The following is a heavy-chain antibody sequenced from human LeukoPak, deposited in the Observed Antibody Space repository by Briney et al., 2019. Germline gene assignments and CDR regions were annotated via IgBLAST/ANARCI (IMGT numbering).Heavy chain of an antibody. V-gene: IGHV3-48*04. D-gene: IGHD3-16*01. CDR2: ISSSSSTI. Sequence: PGGSLRLSCAASGFTFSIYSMNWVRQAPGKGLEWVSYISSSSSTIYYADSVKGRFTISRDNAKNSLYLQMNSLRAEDTAVYYCAREGGEGYFDYWGQGTMVTVSS. J-gene: IGHJ4*03. CDR3: AREGGEGYFDY. CDR1: GFTFSIYS.